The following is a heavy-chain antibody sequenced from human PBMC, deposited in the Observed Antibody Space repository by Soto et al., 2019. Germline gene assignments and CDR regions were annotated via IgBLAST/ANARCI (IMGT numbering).Heavy chain of an antibody. Sequence: SVKVSCKASGGTFSSYAISWVRQAPGQGLEWMGGYIPIFGTANYAQKFQGRVTITADEATSTAYMELSSLRSEDTAVYYCARSEYYYDSSDFETHFDYWGQGTLVTVSS. D-gene: IGHD3-22*01. J-gene: IGHJ4*02. CDR1: GGTFSSYA. CDR2: YIPIFGTA. V-gene: IGHV1-69*13. CDR3: ARSEYYYDSSDFETHFDY.